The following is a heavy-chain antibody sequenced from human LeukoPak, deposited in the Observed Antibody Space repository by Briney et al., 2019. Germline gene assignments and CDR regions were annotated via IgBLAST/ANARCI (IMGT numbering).Heavy chain of an antibody. CDR2: ISGSGGNT. CDR3: AKAIVGVVIPFDY. D-gene: IGHD3-3*01. CDR1: GFTFSSYA. J-gene: IGHJ4*02. Sequence: PGGSLRLSCAASGFTFSSYAMSWVRQAPGKGLEWVSGISGSGGNTYYADSVKGRFTISRDNSKNTLYLQMNSLRAEDTAVYYCAKAIVGVVIPFDYWGQGTLVTVSS. V-gene: IGHV3-23*01.